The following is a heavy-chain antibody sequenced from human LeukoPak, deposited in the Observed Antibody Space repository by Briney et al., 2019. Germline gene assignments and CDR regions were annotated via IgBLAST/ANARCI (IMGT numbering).Heavy chain of an antibody. CDR1: GFTFSTYE. V-gene: IGHV3-48*03. CDR3: ARDNRVDGSFDY. D-gene: IGHD5-12*01. J-gene: IGHJ4*02. CDR2: ISSSGSTI. Sequence: GGSLRLSCAASGFTFSTYEMNWVRQAPGRGLEWVSYISSSGSTIYYADSVKGRFTISRDNAKSSLYLQMNSLRAEDTAVYYCARDNRVDGSFDYWGQETLVTVSS.